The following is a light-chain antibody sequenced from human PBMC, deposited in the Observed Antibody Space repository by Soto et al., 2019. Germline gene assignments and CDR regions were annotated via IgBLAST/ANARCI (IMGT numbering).Light chain of an antibody. J-gene: IGKJ5*01. V-gene: IGKV1-12*01. CDR2: AAS. CDR1: QDISSW. CDR3: QQANSFPVT. Sequence: DIQMTQSPSSVSASVGDRVTITCRASQDISSWVAWYQQKPGKAPNLLIYAASSLQSGFPSRFSGGGSGTEFTLTISNLHPEDFATYYCQQANSFPVTFGQGTRLEIK.